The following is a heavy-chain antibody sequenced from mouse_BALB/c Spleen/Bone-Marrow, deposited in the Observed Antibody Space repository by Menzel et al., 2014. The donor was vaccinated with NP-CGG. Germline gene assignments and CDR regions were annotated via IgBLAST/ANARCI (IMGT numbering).Heavy chain of an antibody. CDR2: IDPFNGVT. Sequence: VQLQQSGPELMKPGASVKISCKASGYSSTSYYIHWVKQNHGKSLEWIGYIDPFNGVTIYNQKFKGKATLTADKSSSAAYMHLSSLTSEDSAVYYCARRVIATGPGFAYWGQGTLVTVSA. CDR3: ARRVIATGPGFAY. CDR1: GYSSTSYY. D-gene: IGHD2-4*01. J-gene: IGHJ3*01. V-gene: IGHV1-28*01.